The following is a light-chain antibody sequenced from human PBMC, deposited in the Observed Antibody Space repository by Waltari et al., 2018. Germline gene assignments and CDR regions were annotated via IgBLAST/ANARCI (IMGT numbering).Light chain of an antibody. CDR3: QQYNDWPQT. CDR1: QSVSSN. J-gene: IGKJ1*01. CDR2: DAS. V-gene: IGKV3-15*01. Sequence: EIVMTQSPATLSVSPGERATLSCRASQSVSSNLAWYQQKPGRAPRLLIYDASTRATDIPARFSGGGSGTEFTLTISSLQSEDFAVYYCQQYNDWPQTFGQGTKVEIK.